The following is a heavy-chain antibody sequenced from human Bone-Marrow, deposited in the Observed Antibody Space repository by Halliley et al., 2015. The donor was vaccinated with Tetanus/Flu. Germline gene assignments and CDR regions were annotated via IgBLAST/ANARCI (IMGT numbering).Heavy chain of an antibody. CDR2: TSRTGST. V-gene: IGHV4-34*01. D-gene: IGHD3-10*01. Sequence: LGGIGKTSRTGSTNYSPSPKSRVPISIDPSQNQFSLRLTSVTAADTAVYYCARSTMVVNGIDYWGQGTLVAVSS. J-gene: IGHJ4*02. CDR3: ARSTMVVNGIDY.